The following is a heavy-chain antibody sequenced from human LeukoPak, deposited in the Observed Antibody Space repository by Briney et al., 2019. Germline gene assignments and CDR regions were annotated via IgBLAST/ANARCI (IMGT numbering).Heavy chain of an antibody. D-gene: IGHD6-19*01. CDR1: GFTFSSYA. CDR2: ISGSGGST. Sequence: XXRXXCVASGFTFSSYAMSWVRQAPGKGLEXISVISGSGGSTYYADSVKGRFTISRDNSKNTLYLQMNSLRAEDTAVYYCAKDLRLYNSYYYDHWGQGTLVTVSS. CDR3: AKDLRLYNSYYYDH. J-gene: IGHJ4*02. V-gene: IGHV3-23*01.